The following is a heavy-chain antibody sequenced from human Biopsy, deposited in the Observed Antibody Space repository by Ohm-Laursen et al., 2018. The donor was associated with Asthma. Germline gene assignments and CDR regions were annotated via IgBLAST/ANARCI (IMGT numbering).Heavy chain of an antibody. V-gene: IGHV2-5*01. J-gene: IGHJ4*01. CDR3: ARAVQSDDFVTGYYNSYSDF. Sequence: TQTLTLTSSFSGFSLINSGVGVGWIRQPPGKAPEWLALIYGNDDRDYSQSLKSRLTITKDTSRRQVVLKMTNMDPVDTGTYFCARAVQSDDFVTGYYNSYSDFWGQGSLVSVSS. CDR1: GFSLINSGVG. D-gene: IGHD3-9*01. CDR2: IYGNDDR.